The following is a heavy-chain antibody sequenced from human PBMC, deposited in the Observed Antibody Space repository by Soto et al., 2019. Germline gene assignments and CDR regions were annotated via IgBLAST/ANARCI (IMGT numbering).Heavy chain of an antibody. Sequence: PGGSLRLSCAASGFTFSSYGMHWVRQAPGKGLEWVAVISYDGSNKYYADSVKGRFTISRDNSKNTLYLQMNSLRAEDTAVYYCAKAYDSSGYYYPYYYYGMDVWGQGTTVTVSS. CDR3: AKAYDSSGYYYPYYYYGMDV. D-gene: IGHD3-22*01. V-gene: IGHV3-30*18. J-gene: IGHJ6*02. CDR1: GFTFSSYG. CDR2: ISYDGSNK.